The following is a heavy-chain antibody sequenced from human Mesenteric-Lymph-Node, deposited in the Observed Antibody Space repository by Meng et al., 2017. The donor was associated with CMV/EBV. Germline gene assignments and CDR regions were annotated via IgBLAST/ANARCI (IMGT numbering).Heavy chain of an antibody. Sequence: QVQLVESGGGGVQPGRSLRHSCAASGFTFSSYAMHWVRQAPGKGLEWVAVISYDGSNKYYADSVKGRFTISRDNSKNTLYLQMNSLRAEDTTVYYCAGVKWGITGTTWGQGTLVTVSS. J-gene: IGHJ5*02. CDR2: ISYDGSNK. CDR1: GFTFSSYA. V-gene: IGHV3-30*04. D-gene: IGHD1-20*01. CDR3: AGVKWGITGTT.